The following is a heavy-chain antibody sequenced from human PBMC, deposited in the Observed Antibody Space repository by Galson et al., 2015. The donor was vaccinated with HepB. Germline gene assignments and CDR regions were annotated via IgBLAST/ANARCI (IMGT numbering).Heavy chain of an antibody. Sequence: SLRLSCAASGFTFSSYAMSWVRQAPGRGLEWVSAISGSGGSTYYADSVKGRFTISRDNSKNTLYLQMNSLRAEDTAVYYCAKYFKTVSDTFDIWGQGTMVTVSS. CDR2: ISGSGGST. CDR3: AKYFKTVSDTFDI. D-gene: IGHD1-14*01. V-gene: IGHV3-23*01. CDR1: GFTFSSYA. J-gene: IGHJ3*02.